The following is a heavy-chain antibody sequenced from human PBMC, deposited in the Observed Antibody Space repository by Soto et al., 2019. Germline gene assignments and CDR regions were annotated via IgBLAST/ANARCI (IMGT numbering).Heavy chain of an antibody. CDR1: GGSISSNY. V-gene: IGHV4-59*01. J-gene: IGHJ4*02. CDR3: ARYRREAVAGYTLDN. D-gene: IGHD6-13*01. CDR2: VYNSGST. Sequence: SETLSLTCTVSGGSISSNYWTWIRQPPGKGLEWIGYVYNSGSTNYNPSLKSRVTISEETSKSQFSLKVNSMTAADTAVYYCARYRREAVAGYTLDNWGQGILVTVSS.